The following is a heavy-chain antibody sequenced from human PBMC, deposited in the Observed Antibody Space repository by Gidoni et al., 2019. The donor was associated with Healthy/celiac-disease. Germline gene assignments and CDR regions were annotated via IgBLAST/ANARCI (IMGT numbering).Heavy chain of an antibody. CDR3: AREAPLVWNFLDY. V-gene: IGHV4-31*03. J-gene: IGHJ4*02. CDR2: IYYSGST. Sequence: QVQLQESGPGLVKPSQTLSLTCTVSGGSISSGGYYWSWFRQHPGKGLEWIGYIYYSGSTYSNPALKSRVTISVDTSKNQFSLKLSSVTAADTAVYYCAREAPLVWNFLDYWGQGTLVTVSS. D-gene: IGHD1-7*01. CDR1: GGSISSGGYY.